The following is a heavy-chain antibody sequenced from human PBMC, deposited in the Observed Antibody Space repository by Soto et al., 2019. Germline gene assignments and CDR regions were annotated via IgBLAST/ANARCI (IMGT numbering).Heavy chain of an antibody. V-gene: IGHV1-69*13. D-gene: IGHD5-18*01. CDR1: GGTFSSYA. CDR2: IIPIFGTA. Sequence: ASVKVSCKASGGTFSSYAISWVRQAPGQGLEWMGGIIPIFGTANYAQKFQGRVTITADESTSTAYMELSSLRSEDTAVYYCARVFNGIQRASYYFDYWGQGTLVTVSS. CDR3: ARVFNGIQRASYYFDY. J-gene: IGHJ4*02.